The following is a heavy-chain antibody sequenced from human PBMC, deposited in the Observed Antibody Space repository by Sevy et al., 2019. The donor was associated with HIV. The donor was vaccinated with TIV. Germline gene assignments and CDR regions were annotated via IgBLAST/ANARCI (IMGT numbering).Heavy chain of an antibody. J-gene: IGHJ3*02. CDR1: GGSINNYY. Sequence: ETLSLTCTVSGGSINNYYWSWIRQPPGKGLEWIGFIYYSGSTNYNPSLKSRLTMSIDTSKNHFSLNLSSVTAADTAVYYCARIKTGPSDPFDIWGQGTMVTVSS. CDR2: IYYSGST. CDR3: ARIKTGPSDPFDI. V-gene: IGHV4-59*01.